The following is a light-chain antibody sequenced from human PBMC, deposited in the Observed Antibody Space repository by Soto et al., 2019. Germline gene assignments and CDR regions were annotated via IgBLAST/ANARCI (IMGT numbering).Light chain of an antibody. CDR3: QPYNRYWT. J-gene: IGKJ1*01. CDR2: EAS. Sequence: GDRVTITCRASQSISGSLAWYQQKPGKAPKLLIYEASNLKSGVPSRFSGSGSGTEYTLTISSLQPDDSASYYCQPYNRYWTFGQGTRVEIK. CDR1: QSISGS. V-gene: IGKV1-5*03.